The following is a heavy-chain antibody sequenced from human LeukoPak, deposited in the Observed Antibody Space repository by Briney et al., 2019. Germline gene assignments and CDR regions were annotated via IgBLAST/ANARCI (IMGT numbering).Heavy chain of an antibody. Sequence: GRSLRLSCAASGFTFDDYAMHWVRQPPGKGLEWVSGISWNSGSITYADSVKGRFTISRDNAKSSLYLQMNSLRPEDTAFYYCAKDWAYSSSYYIFDYWGQGTLATVSS. CDR3: AKDWAYSSSYYIFDY. CDR1: GFTFDDYA. CDR2: ISWNSGSI. J-gene: IGHJ4*02. D-gene: IGHD1-26*01. V-gene: IGHV3-9*01.